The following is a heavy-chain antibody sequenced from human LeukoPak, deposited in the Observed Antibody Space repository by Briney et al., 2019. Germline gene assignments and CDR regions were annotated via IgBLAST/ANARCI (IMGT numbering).Heavy chain of an antibody. CDR1: GYTFTSYG. Sequence: SVKVSCKASGYTFTSYGISWVRQAPGQGLEWMGGIIPIFGTANYAQKFQSRVTITADESTSTAYMELSSLRSEDTAVYYCARDSSGYLGNWFDPWSQGTLVTVSS. V-gene: IGHV1-69*13. CDR3: ARDSSGYLGNWFDP. D-gene: IGHD3-22*01. J-gene: IGHJ5*02. CDR2: IIPIFGTA.